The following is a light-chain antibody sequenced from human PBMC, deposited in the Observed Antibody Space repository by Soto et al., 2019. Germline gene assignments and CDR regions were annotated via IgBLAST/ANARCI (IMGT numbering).Light chain of an antibody. J-gene: IGLJ3*02. CDR3: SSYTTSNTQV. V-gene: IGLV2-14*01. CDR1: SSDVGTYNY. Sequence: QSALTQPASVSGSPGQSITISCTGTSSDVGTYNYVSWYQHHPGKAPKLMIYDVSYRPSGVSNRFSGSKSANTASLTISGLQDEDEAYYYCSSYTTSNTQVFGGGTKVTVL. CDR2: DVS.